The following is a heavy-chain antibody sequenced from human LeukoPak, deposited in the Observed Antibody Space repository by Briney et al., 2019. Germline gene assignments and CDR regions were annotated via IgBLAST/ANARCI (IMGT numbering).Heavy chain of an antibody. D-gene: IGHD5-24*01. CDR2: IYASGNT. V-gene: IGHV4-61*02. J-gene: IGHJ3*02. CDR1: GASVSSTDYF. CDR3: ARYREGYNYGPYALDI. Sequence: SETLSLTCTVSGASVSSTDYFWNWIRQPAGKGLEWIGRIYASGNTDYNPSLKSRVTMSLDTSKNQFSLNMNSVTAAGSAVYFCARYREGYNYGPYALDIWGQGTVVTVSS.